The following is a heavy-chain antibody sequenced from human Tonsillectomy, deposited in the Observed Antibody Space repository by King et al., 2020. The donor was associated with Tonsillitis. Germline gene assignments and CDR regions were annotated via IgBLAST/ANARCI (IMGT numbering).Heavy chain of an antibody. CDR2: IYTAGST. CDR1: GFTVSSNY. J-gene: IGHJ4*02. D-gene: IGHD6-25*01. Sequence: VQLVVSGGGLIQPGGSLRLSCAASGFTVSSNYMSWVRQAPGKGLEWVSTIYTAGSTSYADSLQGRFTISRDTSKNTLYLQMNSLRAEDTAVYYCTSGGFSSASFDYWGQGTMVTVSS. V-gene: IGHV3-53*01. CDR3: TSGGFSSASFDY.